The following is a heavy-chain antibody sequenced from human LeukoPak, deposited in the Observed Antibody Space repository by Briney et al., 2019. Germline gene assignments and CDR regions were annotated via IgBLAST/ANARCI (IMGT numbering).Heavy chain of an antibody. D-gene: IGHD6-19*01. J-gene: IGHJ5*02. Sequence: EGSLRLSCATSGFTFNDYGMSWVRQAPGKGLERVSGLNWNGSATTYADSVKGRFTISRDNTENSLYLQINSLRAEDTAFYYCARVAVGGNWFDTWGQGTLVTVSS. CDR2: LNWNGSAT. V-gene: IGHV3-20*04. CDR1: GFTFNDYG. CDR3: ARVAVGGNWFDT.